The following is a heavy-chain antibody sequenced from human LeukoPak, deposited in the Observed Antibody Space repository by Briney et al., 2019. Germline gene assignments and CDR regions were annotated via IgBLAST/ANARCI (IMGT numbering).Heavy chain of an antibody. Sequence: PGGSLRLSCAASGFTFSSYSMSWVRQAPGKGLEWVSVIYSGGSTYYADSVKGRFTISRDNSKNTLYLQMNSLRAEDTAVYYCARVVVWSFDYWGQGTLVTVSS. CDR3: ARVVVWSFDY. J-gene: IGHJ4*02. CDR2: IYSGGST. CDR1: GFTFSSYS. V-gene: IGHV3-53*01. D-gene: IGHD2-21*01.